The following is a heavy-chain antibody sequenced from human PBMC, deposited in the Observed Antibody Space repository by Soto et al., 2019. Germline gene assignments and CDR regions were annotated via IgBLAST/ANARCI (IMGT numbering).Heavy chain of an antibody. CDR2: VYSTGST. D-gene: IGHD3-22*01. CDR1: GGAITVYY. Sequence: SDTLSGTCTDSGGAITVYYRSWIRQPVGEGLQWIGRVYSTGSTNYNPSLRSRVTMSVDTSQNQFFLRLSSVTAADTAVYYCARDEYYDSSNWCDHQGQGT. J-gene: IGHJ5*02. V-gene: IGHV4-4*07. CDR3: ARDEYYDSSNWCDH.